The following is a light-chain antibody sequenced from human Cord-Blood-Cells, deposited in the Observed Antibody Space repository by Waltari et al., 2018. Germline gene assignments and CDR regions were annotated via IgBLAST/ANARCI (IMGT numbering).Light chain of an antibody. CDR3: QSYDSSLSGWV. J-gene: IGLJ3*02. Sequence: QSVLTQPPSVSGAPGQRVTLSCTGSSSNIGAGYAVHWYQQLPGTAPKLLIYGNSNRPSGVPDRFSGSKSGTSASLAITGLQAEDEADYYCQSYDSSLSGWVFGGGTKLTVL. CDR1: SSNIGAGYA. CDR2: GNS. V-gene: IGLV1-40*01.